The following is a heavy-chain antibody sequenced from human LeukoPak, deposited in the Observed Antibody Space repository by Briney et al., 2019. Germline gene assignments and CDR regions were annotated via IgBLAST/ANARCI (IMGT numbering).Heavy chain of an antibody. CDR3: ARGLNYYDSSGYFPIDAFDI. J-gene: IGHJ3*02. Sequence: PGGSLRLSCAASGFTVSSNYMSWVRQAPGKGLEWVSVIYSGGSTYYADSVKGRFTISRDNSKNTLYLQMNSLRAEDTAVYYCARGLNYYDSSGYFPIDAFDIWGQGTMVTVSS. CDR1: GFTVSSNY. V-gene: IGHV3-66*01. D-gene: IGHD3-22*01. CDR2: IYSGGST.